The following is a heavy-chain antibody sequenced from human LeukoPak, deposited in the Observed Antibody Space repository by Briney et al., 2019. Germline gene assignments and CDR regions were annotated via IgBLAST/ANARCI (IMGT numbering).Heavy chain of an antibody. CDR2: IYYSGST. V-gene: IGHV4-39*07. CDR1: GGSISSSSYY. CDR3: ARIKYQLPYYYYYMDV. Sequence: SETLSLTCTVSGGSISSSSYYWGWIRQPPGKGLEWIGSIYYSGSTYYNPSLKSRVTISVDTSKNQFSLKLSSVTAADTAVYYCARIKYQLPYYYYYMDVWGKGTTVTISS. D-gene: IGHD2-2*01. J-gene: IGHJ6*03.